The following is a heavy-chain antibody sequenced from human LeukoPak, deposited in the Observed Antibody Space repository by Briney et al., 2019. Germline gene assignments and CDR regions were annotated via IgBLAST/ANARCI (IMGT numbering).Heavy chain of an antibody. Sequence: GGSLRLSCAASGFTFSSYSMNWVRQAPGKGLEWVSSISSSSSYIYYEDSVKGRFTISRDNAKNSLYLQMNSLRAEDTAVYYCATDILWFGEGGNDYWGQGTLVTVSS. J-gene: IGHJ4*02. CDR3: ATDILWFGEGGNDY. V-gene: IGHV3-21*01. D-gene: IGHD3-10*01. CDR2: ISSSSSYI. CDR1: GFTFSSYS.